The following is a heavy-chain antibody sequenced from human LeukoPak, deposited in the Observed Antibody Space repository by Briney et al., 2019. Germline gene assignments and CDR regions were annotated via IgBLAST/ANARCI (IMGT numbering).Heavy chain of an antibody. D-gene: IGHD1-20*01. CDR1: GFTFDDYA. CDR2: TSWNSGSI. V-gene: IGHV3-9*01. CDR3: AKDSNWNRKYYFDY. J-gene: IGHJ4*02. Sequence: PGGSLRLSCAASGFTFDDYAMHWVRQAPGKGLEWVSGTSWNSGSIGYADSVKGRFTISRDNAKNSLYLQMNSLRAEDTALYYCAKDSNWNRKYYFDYWGQGTLVTVSS.